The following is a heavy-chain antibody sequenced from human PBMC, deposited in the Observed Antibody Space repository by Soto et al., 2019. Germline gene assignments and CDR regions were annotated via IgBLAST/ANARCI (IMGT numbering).Heavy chain of an antibody. Sequence: PGGSLRLSCAASGFTFSSYSMNWVRQAPGKGLEWVSYISSSSSTIYYADSVKGRFTISRDNAKNSLYLQMNSLRAEDTAVYYCARGRPLAKYYDFWSGYYPDNWFDPWGQGTLVTVSS. V-gene: IGHV3-48*01. CDR1: GFTFSSYS. CDR3: ARGRPLAKYYDFWSGYYPDNWFDP. CDR2: ISSSSSTI. J-gene: IGHJ5*02. D-gene: IGHD3-3*01.